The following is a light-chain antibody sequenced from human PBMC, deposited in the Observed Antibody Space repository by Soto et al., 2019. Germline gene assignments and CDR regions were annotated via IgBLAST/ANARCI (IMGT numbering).Light chain of an antibody. CDR1: SRVVGGYNY. J-gene: IGLJ1*01. CDR2: DVS. V-gene: IGLV2-14*01. CDR3: SSYTSSSSYG. Sequence: SVLTQPASVSGSPGQSITISCTGTSRVVGGYNYVSWYQQHPGKAPKLMIYDVSNRPSGVSNRFSGSKSGNTASLTISGLQAEDEADYYCSSYTSSSSYGFGTGTKVTVL.